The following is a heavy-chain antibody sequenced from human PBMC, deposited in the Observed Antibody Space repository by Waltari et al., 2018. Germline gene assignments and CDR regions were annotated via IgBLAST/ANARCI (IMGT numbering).Heavy chain of an antibody. CDR1: GGSIDSSHTY. J-gene: IGHJ4*02. CDR2: RYYSGST. D-gene: IGHD2-15*01. CDR3: VQLPGY. V-gene: IGHV4-39*01. Sequence: QVQLQESGPGLVKPSETLSLTCPVSGGSIDSSHTYWGWIRQPPGKGLEWIGSRYYSGSTFYNPSLKSRVTISVDTSKNQFSLNLSSVTAADTAVYYCVQLPGYWGQGTLVTVSS.